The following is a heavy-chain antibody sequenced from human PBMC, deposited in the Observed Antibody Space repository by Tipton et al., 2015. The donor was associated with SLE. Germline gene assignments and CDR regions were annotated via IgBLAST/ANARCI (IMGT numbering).Heavy chain of an antibody. D-gene: IGHD2-2*01. V-gene: IGHV4-31*03. CDR1: GGSISSGDFY. CDR3: AREDCSSATCYSDY. Sequence: TLSLTCTVSGGSISSGDFYWTWIRQHTGKGLEWIGYIYDSGITYYNPSLKSRVTISADTSNNQFSLRLSSATAADTAVYYCAREDCSSATCYSDYWGQGTLVTVSS. CDR2: IYDSGIT. J-gene: IGHJ4*02.